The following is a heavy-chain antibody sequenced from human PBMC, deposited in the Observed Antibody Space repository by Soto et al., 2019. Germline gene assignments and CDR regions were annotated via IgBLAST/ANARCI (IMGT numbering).Heavy chain of an antibody. Sequence: DVQLVESGGALVQPGGSLGLSCAVSGFTVSAKWMSWVRQAPGKGLEWLANINEDGSKKFYVDSVKGRFTISKDNAKKSLSLQLGSLCADSTAVYYCAREMHLGSGWGDIDIWGRGTMVTVSS. D-gene: IGHD6-19*01. CDR3: AREMHLGSGWGDIDI. J-gene: IGHJ4*02. CDR1: GFTVSAKW. V-gene: IGHV3-7*03. CDR2: INEDGSKK.